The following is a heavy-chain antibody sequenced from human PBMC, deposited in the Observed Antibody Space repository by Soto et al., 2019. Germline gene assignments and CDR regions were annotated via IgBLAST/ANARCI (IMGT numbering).Heavy chain of an antibody. J-gene: IGHJ4*02. CDR1: GFTFSSYA. Sequence: EVQLLDSGGGLVQPGGSLRLSCAASGFTFSSYAMNWVRQAPGKGLEWVSVISGSGDSTYYADSVKGRFTISRDNSKNTLYLQMNSLRTEDTAVYYCARRGPVTDFEYWGQGTLVTVSS. CDR3: ARRGPVTDFEY. D-gene: IGHD3-10*01. CDR2: ISGSGDST. V-gene: IGHV3-23*01.